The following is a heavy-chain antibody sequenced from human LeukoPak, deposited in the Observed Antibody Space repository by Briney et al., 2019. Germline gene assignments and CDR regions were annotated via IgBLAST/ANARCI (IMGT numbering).Heavy chain of an antibody. J-gene: IGHJ4*02. V-gene: IGHV3-30-3*01. CDR2: ISYDGSNK. D-gene: IGHD2-2*01. CDR3: AGGESDPLWYCSSTSCPEGY. CDR1: GFTFSSYA. Sequence: GGSLRLSCAASGFTFSSYAMHWVRQAPGKGLEWVAVISYDGSNKYYADSVKGRFTISRDNSKNTLYLQMNSLRAEDTAVYYCAGGESDPLWYCSSTSCPEGYWGQGTLVTVSS.